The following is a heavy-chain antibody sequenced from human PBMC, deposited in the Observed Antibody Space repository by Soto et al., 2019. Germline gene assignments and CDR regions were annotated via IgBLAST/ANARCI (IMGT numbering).Heavy chain of an antibody. CDR1: GGSISSYY. J-gene: IGHJ4*02. Sequence: SETLSLACTVSGGSISSYYWSWIRQPPGKGLEWVGEINHSGSNNYYPSLKSRGTISVDTSKNQFSLKLSSVMAADTAVYYCARGRVAVAGTGCFDSWGQGTLVTVSS. V-gene: IGHV4-34*01. CDR3: ARGRVAVAGTGCFDS. CDR2: INHSGSN. D-gene: IGHD6-19*01.